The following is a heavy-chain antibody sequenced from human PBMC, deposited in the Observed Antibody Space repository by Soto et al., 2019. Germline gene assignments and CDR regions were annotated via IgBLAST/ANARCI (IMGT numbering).Heavy chain of an antibody. V-gene: IGHV1-18*01. CDR1: GYTFTSYV. Sequence: GASVTVSCKAYGYTFTSYVISWVRQAPGQGLEWMGWISAYNGNTNYAQKPQGRVTMTTDTSTSTAYMELRSLRSDDTAVYYCARDRGYCSSSRCNRSPGYWGQGTLVTVSS. D-gene: IGHD2-2*01. CDR2: ISAYNGNT. J-gene: IGHJ4*02. CDR3: ARDRGYCSSSRCNRSPGY.